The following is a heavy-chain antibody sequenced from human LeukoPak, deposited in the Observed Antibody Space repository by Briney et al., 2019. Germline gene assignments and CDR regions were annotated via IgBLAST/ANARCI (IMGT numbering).Heavy chain of an antibody. V-gene: IGHV1-2*02. CDR3: AREDY. Sequence: ASVKVSCKASGYTFTSYYMHWVRQAPGQGLEWMGWIDPSSGGTNYAQKFQVRVTMTRDTSISTVYMELNGLTSDDTAVYYCAREDYWGQGTLVTVSS. CDR2: IDPSSGGT. CDR1: GYTFTSYY. J-gene: IGHJ4*02.